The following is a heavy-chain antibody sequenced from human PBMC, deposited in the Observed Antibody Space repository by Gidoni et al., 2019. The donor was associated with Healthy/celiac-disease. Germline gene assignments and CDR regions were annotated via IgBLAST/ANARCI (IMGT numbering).Heavy chain of an antibody. J-gene: IGHJ4*02. Sequence: EVQLVESGGGLVKPGGSLRLSCAASGFTFSSYSMNWVRQAPGKGLEWVASISSSSSYIYYADSVKGRFTISRDNAKNSLYLQMNSLRAEDTAVYYCARDPTGKFDYWGQGTLVTVSS. CDR2: ISSSSSYI. CDR3: ARDPTGKFDY. D-gene: IGHD1-1*01. CDR1: GFTFSSYS. V-gene: IGHV3-21*01.